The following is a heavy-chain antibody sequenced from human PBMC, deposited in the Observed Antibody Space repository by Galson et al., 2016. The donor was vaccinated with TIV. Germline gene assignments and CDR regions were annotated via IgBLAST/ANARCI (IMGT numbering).Heavy chain of an antibody. D-gene: IGHD1-26*01. CDR3: ATEGGGSAPFDY. J-gene: IGHJ4*02. CDR2: ISSSASII. CDR1: GSTLSMYE. Sequence: SLRLSCALSGSTLSMYEMNWVRQAPGKGLEWISYISSSASIISYADSVQGRFGVSRDNAKNSLYLHMNILRVEDTATYFCATEGGGSAPFDYWGQGTLVTASS. V-gene: IGHV3-48*03.